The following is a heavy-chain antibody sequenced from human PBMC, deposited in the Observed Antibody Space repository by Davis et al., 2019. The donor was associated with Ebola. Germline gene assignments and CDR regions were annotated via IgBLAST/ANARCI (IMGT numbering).Heavy chain of an antibody. V-gene: IGHV1-46*01. J-gene: IGHJ5*02. CDR3: ARQGGAMTTVTTGWFDP. CDR2: INPSGGST. CDR1: GYTFTSYY. D-gene: IGHD4-17*01. Sequence: ASVKVSCKASGYTFTSYYMHWVRQAPGQGLEWMGIINPSGGSTSYAQKFQGRVTMTRDTSTSTVYMELSSLRSEDTAVYYCARQGGAMTTVTTGWFDPWGQGTLVTVSS.